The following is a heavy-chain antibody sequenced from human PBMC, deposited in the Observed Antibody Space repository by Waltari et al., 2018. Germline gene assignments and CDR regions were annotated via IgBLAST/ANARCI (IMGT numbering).Heavy chain of an antibody. CDR1: GFTFSRFG. J-gene: IGHJ4*02. D-gene: IGHD1-26*01. CDR2: INSDGSST. V-gene: IGHV3-74*01. Sequence: EVQLVESGGGLVQPGGSLRLSCAASGFTFSRFGMHWVRQAPGKGLVWVSRINSDGSSTSYADSVKGRFTISRDNAKNTLYLQMNSLRAEDTAVYYCASARYSGTYYNDYWGQGMLVTVSP. CDR3: ASARYSGTYYNDY.